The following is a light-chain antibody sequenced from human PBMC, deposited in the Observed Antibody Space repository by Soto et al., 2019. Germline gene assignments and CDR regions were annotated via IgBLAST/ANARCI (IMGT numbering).Light chain of an antibody. CDR2: GAS. V-gene: IGKV3-15*01. J-gene: IGKJ4*01. Sequence: EIVMTQSPATLSVSPGERATLSCRASQSVSRNLAWYQQKPGQAPRLLIYGASTRATGIPARFSGSGSGTEFTLTISSLQSEDFAVYYCQQYNNWPRIFGGGTKVDIK. CDR1: QSVSRN. CDR3: QQYNNWPRI.